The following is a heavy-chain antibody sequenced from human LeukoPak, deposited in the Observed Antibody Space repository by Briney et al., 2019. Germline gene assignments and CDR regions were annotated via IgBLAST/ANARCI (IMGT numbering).Heavy chain of an antibody. D-gene: IGHD5-18*01. CDR3: ARPSRLWLISFDY. CDR2: IYYSGST. Sequence: SETLSLTCTVAGGSISSSSYYWSWIHQPPGKGLEWIGSIYYSGSTYYNPSLKSRVTISVDTSKNQFSLKLSSVTAADTAVYYCARPSRLWLISFDYWGQGTLVTVSS. CDR1: GGSISSSSYY. V-gene: IGHV4-39*01. J-gene: IGHJ4*02.